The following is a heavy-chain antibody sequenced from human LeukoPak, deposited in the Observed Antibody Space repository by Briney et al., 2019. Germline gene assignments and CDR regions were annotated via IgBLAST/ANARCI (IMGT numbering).Heavy chain of an antibody. V-gene: IGHV1-2*02. Sequence: ASVKVSCKASGYTFTGYYMHWVRQAPGQGLEWMGWINPNSGGTNYAQKFQGRVTMTRDTSISTAYMGLSRLRSDDTAVYYCAREVSELLWFGELLSYGMDVWGQGTTVTVSS. CDR1: GYTFTGYY. CDR2: INPNSGGT. J-gene: IGHJ6*02. CDR3: AREVSELLWFGELLSYGMDV. D-gene: IGHD3-10*01.